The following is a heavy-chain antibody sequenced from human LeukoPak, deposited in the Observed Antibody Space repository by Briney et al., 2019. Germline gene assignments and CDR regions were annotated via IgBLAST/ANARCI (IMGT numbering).Heavy chain of an antibody. CDR2: ITSSSSV. CDR3: ARVPEYMDILIAYSTTPDY. Sequence: GGSLRLSCAASGFTFSSYSMNWVRQAPGKGLEWVSSITSSSSVYYADSVKGRFPISRDKAKHSLYLQMNSLRAEDTAVYYCARVPEYMDILIAYSTTPDYWGQGTLVTVSS. CDR1: GFTFSSYS. J-gene: IGHJ4*02. V-gene: IGHV3-21*01. D-gene: IGHD3-9*01.